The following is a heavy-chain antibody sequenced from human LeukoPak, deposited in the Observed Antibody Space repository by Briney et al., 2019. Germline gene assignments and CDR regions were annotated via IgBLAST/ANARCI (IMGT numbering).Heavy chain of an antibody. CDR1: GFAFSVYA. Sequence: GGSLRLSCSASGFAFSVYAMSWLRQPPGKGLEWVSTINANSGTTSYAASVRGRFTISRDNAKNSLYLQMNSLKDEDTSVYYCASSRNWGQGTLVTVSS. V-gene: IGHV3-23*01. CDR3: ASSRN. J-gene: IGHJ4*02. CDR2: INANSGTT.